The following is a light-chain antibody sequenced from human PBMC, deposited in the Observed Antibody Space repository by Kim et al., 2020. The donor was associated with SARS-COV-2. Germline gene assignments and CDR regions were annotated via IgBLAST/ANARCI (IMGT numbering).Light chain of an antibody. J-gene: IGKJ1*01. CDR3: QQYHRYFS. CDR2: KAS. CDR1: QSINNL. V-gene: IGKV1-5*03. Sequence: DIQMTQSPSTLSASVGDRVTITCRASQSINNLLAWYQEKPGKAPKVLIYKASVLQSGVSSRFSGSGSGTDFTLTINSLQPDDFGTYYCQQYHRYFSFGQGTKVEI.